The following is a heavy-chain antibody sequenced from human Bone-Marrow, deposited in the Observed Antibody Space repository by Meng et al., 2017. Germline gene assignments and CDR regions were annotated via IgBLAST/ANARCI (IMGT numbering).Heavy chain of an antibody. V-gene: IGHV3-23*01. Sequence: GESLKISCAASGFTFSSYAMNWVRQTPGKGLEWLSGISGFGTIYDADSVKGRFTISRDNSKNTLFLQMNSLRAEDTALYYCARGTRIAVAAPGAFDIWGQGTMVTVSS. CDR3: ARGTRIAVAAPGAFDI. D-gene: IGHD6-19*01. J-gene: IGHJ3*02. CDR1: GFTFSSYA. CDR2: ISGFGTI.